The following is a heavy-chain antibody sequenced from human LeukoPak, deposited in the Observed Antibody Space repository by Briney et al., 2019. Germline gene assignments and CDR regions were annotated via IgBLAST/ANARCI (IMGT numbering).Heavy chain of an antibody. Sequence: SETLSLTCTVSGGSISSYYWSWIRQPAGKGLEWIGRIYTSGSTNYNPSLKSRVTISVDTSKNQFSLKLSSVTAADTAVYYCARDSIDGSSWYRSQPGYMDVWGKGTTVTVSS. CDR3: ARDSIDGSSWYRSQPGYMDV. J-gene: IGHJ6*03. CDR2: IYTSGST. V-gene: IGHV4-4*07. CDR1: GGSISSYY. D-gene: IGHD6-13*01.